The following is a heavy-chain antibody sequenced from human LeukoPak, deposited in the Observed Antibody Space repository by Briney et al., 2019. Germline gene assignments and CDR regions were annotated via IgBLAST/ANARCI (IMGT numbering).Heavy chain of an antibody. CDR1: GYTFTDYD. V-gene: IGHV1-18*01. CDR3: ARNGRVRRVVKDLFEY. CDR2: VSPYNGNT. J-gene: IGHJ4*02. D-gene: IGHD3-10*01. Sequence: ASVKVSCKTSGYTFTDYDITWVRRAPRQGLEWMGRVSPYNGNTYYSQRFQDRVTITKDTSTGTAYMDLRNLRTDDTAMYYCARNGRVRRVVKDLFEYWGQGTLVAVSS.